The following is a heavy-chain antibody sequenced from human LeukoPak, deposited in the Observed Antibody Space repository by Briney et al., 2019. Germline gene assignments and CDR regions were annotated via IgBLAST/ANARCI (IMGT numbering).Heavy chain of an antibody. CDR1: GYTFIDYY. D-gene: IGHD6-19*01. J-gene: IGHJ4*02. V-gene: IGHV1-2*02. CDR2: INPNGGGT. CDR3: ARVEGAGAYFDY. Sequence: SVKVSCKASGYTFIDYYIYWVRQAPGQGPEWMGLINPNGGGTQYAQKFQGRVTMTKDTSISTVYMELSSLRSDDTAVYYCARVEGAGAYFDYWGREPWSPSPQ.